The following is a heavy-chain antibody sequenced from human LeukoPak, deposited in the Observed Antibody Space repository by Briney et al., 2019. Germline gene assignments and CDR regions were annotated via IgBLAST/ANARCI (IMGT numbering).Heavy chain of an antibody. Sequence: GGSLRLSCAASGFTFSSYWMSWARQVPGKGLEWVANIKQDGSEKYYVDSVKGRFTISRDNAKNSLYLQMNSLRVEDTAVYYCVRDLPGDYWGQGTLVSVSS. CDR1: GFTFSSYW. J-gene: IGHJ4*02. V-gene: IGHV3-7*03. CDR2: IKQDGSEK. CDR3: VRDLPGDY.